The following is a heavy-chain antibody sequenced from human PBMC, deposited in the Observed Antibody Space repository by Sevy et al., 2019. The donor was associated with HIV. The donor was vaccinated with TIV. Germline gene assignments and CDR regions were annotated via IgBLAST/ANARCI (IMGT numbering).Heavy chain of an antibody. J-gene: IGHJ5*02. CDR3: ASGLQAAGIRWFDP. V-gene: IGHV3-48*03. D-gene: IGHD6-13*01. Sequence: GGSLRLSCAASGFTFSSYEMNWVRHAPGKGLEWVSYISSSGSTIYYADSVKGRFTISRDNAKNSLYLQMNSLRAEDTAVYYCASGLQAAGIRWFDPWGQGTLVTVSS. CDR2: ISSSGSTI. CDR1: GFTFSSYE.